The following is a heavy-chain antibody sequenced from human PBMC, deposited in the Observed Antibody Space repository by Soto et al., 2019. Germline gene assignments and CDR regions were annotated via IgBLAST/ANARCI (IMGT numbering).Heavy chain of an antibody. V-gene: IGHV3-30*03. J-gene: IGHJ6*02. CDR2: ISYDSTKT. CDR3: ARTRSAWSAFHYYSLDV. D-gene: IGHD1-26*01. Sequence: LSLSCAASGFTFNSYVMRWVRQGPANGLEWVAFISYDSTKTYYADSVKGRFTISRDNSNSALYVQMNSLTGEDTAVYYCARTRSAWSAFHYYSLDVWGQGTTLTVSS. CDR1: GFTFNSYV.